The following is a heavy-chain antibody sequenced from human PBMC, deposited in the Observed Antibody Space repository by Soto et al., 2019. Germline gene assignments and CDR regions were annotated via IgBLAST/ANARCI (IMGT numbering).Heavy chain of an antibody. V-gene: IGHV3-30*04. CDR1: GFTFRSYA. CDR3: ARDRGIDY. CDR2: ISFDGSNK. J-gene: IGHJ4*02. Sequence: HVQLVESGGGVVQPGRSLRLSCAASGFTFRSYAMHWVRQAPGKGLEWVALISFDGSNKNHADSLKGRFTISRDNSKNTLYLQMNSLKVEDTAMYYCARDRGIDYWGQGTLVTVSS.